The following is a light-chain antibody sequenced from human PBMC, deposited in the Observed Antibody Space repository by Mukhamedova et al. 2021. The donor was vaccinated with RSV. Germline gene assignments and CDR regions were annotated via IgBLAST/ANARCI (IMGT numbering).Light chain of an antibody. V-gene: IGKV1-6*01. J-gene: IGKJ1*01. Sequence: WYQRRVHGQAPKLLIYAASSLQSGVPSRFSGSGSGTDFTLTISSLQPEDFATYYCLQDYNYLGTFGQGTKVEIK. CDR3: LQDYNYLGT. CDR2: AAS.